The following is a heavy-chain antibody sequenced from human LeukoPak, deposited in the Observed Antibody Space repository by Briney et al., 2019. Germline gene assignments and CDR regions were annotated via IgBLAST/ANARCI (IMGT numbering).Heavy chain of an antibody. D-gene: IGHD3-22*01. V-gene: IGHV4-59*01. Sequence: SETLSLTCTVSGGSISSYYWSWIRQPPGKGLEWIGYIYYSGSTNYNPSLKSRVTISVDTSKNQFSLKLSSATAADTAVYYCARSYDSSGYLDYWGQGTLVTVSS. CDR2: IYYSGST. CDR1: GGSISSYY. J-gene: IGHJ4*02. CDR3: ARSYDSSGYLDY.